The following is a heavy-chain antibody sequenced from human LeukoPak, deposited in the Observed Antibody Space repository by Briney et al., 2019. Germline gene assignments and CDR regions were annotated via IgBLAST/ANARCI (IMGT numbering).Heavy chain of an antibody. V-gene: IGHV3-21*01. D-gene: IGHD6-19*01. CDR1: GFTFTSYY. Sequence: PGGSLRLSCAASGFTFTSYYMNWVRQAPGKGLEWVSSISSSRSYIYYADSVKGRFTISRDNAKNSLYLQMNSLRAEDTAVYYCARAGYSSGWPDYWGQGTLVTVSS. CDR2: ISSSRSYI. J-gene: IGHJ4*02. CDR3: ARAGYSSGWPDY.